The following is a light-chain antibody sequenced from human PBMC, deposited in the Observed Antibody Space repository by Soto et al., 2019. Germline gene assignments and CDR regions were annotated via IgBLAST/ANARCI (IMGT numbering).Light chain of an antibody. CDR3: QQSYSIPLT. CDR1: LTINHY. Sequence: DIQMTQSPSSLSASVGDRVTITCRPSLTINHYLNWYQQRPGKAPKLLIYAAFNLQSGVPSRFSGSVSGTDFTLAISSLQPEDFAAYYCQQSYSIPLTFGQGTKVEIK. V-gene: IGKV1-39*01. J-gene: IGKJ1*01. CDR2: AAF.